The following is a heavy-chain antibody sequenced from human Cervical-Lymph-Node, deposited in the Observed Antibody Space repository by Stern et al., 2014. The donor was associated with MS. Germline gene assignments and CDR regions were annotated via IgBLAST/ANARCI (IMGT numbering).Heavy chain of an antibody. CDR3: ARQSSGGYR. CDR2: VSYSGST. Sequence: QVQLQESGPGLVKPSETLSLTCTVSGGSVSSGNYFWSWIRQPPGKGLEWIGYVSYSGSTNYNPSLKSRVTIAVDTSRSQFSLKLTSVTAADTAVYYCARQSSGGYRWGQGTLVTVSS. J-gene: IGHJ4*02. V-gene: IGHV4-61*01. CDR1: GGSVSSGNYF. D-gene: IGHD5-18*01.